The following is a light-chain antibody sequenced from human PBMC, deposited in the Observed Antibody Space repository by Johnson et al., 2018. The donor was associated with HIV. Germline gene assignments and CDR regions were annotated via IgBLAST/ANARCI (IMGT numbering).Light chain of an antibody. CDR2: DNH. CDR3: AAWDDSLNGSYV. J-gene: IGLJ1*01. CDR1: SSNIGNNY. Sequence: QSVLTQPPSVSAAPGQKVTISCSGSSSNIGNNYVSWYQQLPGTAPKLLIYDNHQRPSGVPDRISGSKSGTSASLAISGLQAADEADYYCAAWDDSLNGSYVFGTGTKVTVL. V-gene: IGLV1-51*01.